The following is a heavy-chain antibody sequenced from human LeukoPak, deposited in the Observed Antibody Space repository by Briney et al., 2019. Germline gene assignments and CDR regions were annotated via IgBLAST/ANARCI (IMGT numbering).Heavy chain of an antibody. Sequence: SETLSLTCTVSGGSISSSSDYWGWIRQPPGKGLEWIRTISYTGSTYYNPSLKSRVTMSVDTSINRFSLKLNSVTAADTAVYHCARHHLHGSVDGCYYDSWGQGTLVTVSS. CDR1: GGSISSSSDY. J-gene: IGHJ4*02. CDR2: ISYTGST. V-gene: IGHV4-39*01. CDR3: ARHHLHGSVDGCYYDS. D-gene: IGHD3-10*01.